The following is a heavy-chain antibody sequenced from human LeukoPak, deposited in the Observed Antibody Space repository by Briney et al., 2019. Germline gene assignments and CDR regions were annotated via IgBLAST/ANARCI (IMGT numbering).Heavy chain of an antibody. CDR3: AGGVIGLLLVY. V-gene: IGHV4-34*01. CDR1: GGSFSGYY. J-gene: IGHJ4*02. Sequence: SETLSLTCAVYGGSFSGYYWSWIRQPPGKGLEWIGEINHSGSTNYNPSLKSRVTISVDTSKNQFSLKLSSVTAADTAVYYCAGGVIGLLLVYWGQGTLVTVSS. CDR2: INHSGST. D-gene: IGHD2-15*01.